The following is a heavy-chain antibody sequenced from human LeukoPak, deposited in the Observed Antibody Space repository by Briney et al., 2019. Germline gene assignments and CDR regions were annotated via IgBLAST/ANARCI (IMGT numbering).Heavy chain of an antibody. CDR3: ARVVPSGYFSAFDI. J-gene: IGHJ3*02. Sequence: ASVKVSRKASGGTFSSYAISWVRQAPGQGLEWMGGIIPIFGTANYAQKFQGRVTITTDESTSTAYMELSSLRSEDTAVYYCARVVPSGYFSAFDIWGQGTMVTVSS. CDR1: GGTFSSYA. CDR2: IIPIFGTA. D-gene: IGHD2-15*01. V-gene: IGHV1-69*05.